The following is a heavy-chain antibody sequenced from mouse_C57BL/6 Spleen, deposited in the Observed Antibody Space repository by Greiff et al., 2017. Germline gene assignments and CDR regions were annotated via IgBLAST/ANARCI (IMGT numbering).Heavy chain of an antibody. CDR2: IYPGDGDT. D-gene: IGHD2-4*01. V-gene: IGHV1-80*01. CDR3: ARWGLRQDYAMDY. CDR1: GYAFSSYW. Sequence: VHLVESGAELVKPGASVKISCKASGYAFSSYWMNWVKQRPGKGLEWIGQIYPGDGDTNYNGKFKGKATLTADKSSSTAYMQLSSLTSEDSAVYFCARWGLRQDYAMDYWGQGTSVTVSS. J-gene: IGHJ4*01.